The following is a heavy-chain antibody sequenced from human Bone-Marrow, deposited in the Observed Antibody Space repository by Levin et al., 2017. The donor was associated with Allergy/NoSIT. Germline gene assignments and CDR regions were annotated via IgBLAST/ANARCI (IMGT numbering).Heavy chain of an antibody. V-gene: IGHV3-64D*06. CDR2: IGSEGVRR. CDR1: GFNFSNYA. J-gene: IGHJ1*01. D-gene: IGHD6-13*01. CDR3: VKDPYSSRWSSRAGFFQH. Sequence: SGGSLRLSCSGSGFNFSNYAMHWVRQAPGKGLEYISAIGSEGVRRYYADSVEGRFTISRDNSENTLYLQLSSLRTEDTAVYYCVKDPYSSRWSSRAGFFQHWGRGTLVTVSS.